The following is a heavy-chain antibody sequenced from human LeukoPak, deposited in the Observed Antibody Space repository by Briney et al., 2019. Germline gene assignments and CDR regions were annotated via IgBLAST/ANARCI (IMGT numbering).Heavy chain of an antibody. CDR3: ARLTTVVTGHYFDY. J-gene: IGHJ4*02. CDR1: GGSISSYY. Sequence: SETLSLTCTVSGGSISSYYWSWIRQPPGKGLEWIGYIYYRGSTDYNPSLQSRVTISVDTPKNQFSLKLSSVTAADAAVYYCARLTTVVTGHYFDYWGQGTLVTVSS. CDR2: IYYRGST. D-gene: IGHD4-23*01. V-gene: IGHV4-59*01.